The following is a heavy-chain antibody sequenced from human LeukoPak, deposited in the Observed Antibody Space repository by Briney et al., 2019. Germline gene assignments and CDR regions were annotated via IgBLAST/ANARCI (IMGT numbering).Heavy chain of an antibody. Sequence: GGSLRLSCAASGLTFSSYAMHWVRQAPGKGLEWVAVISYDGSNKYYADSVKGRFTISRDNSKNTLYLQMNSLRAEDTAVYYCARALWFGEYLDIFDYWGQGTLVTVSS. CDR3: ARALWFGEYLDIFDY. V-gene: IGHV3-30*04. J-gene: IGHJ4*02. CDR2: ISYDGSNK. CDR1: GLTFSSYA. D-gene: IGHD3-10*01.